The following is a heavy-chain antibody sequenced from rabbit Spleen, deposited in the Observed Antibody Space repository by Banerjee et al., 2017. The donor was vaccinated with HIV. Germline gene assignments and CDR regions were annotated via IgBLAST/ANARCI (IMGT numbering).Heavy chain of an antibody. J-gene: IGHJ4*01. CDR1: GFSFSSNA. CDR3: ARDDAAGDGFAYDL. Sequence: QEQLVESGGGLVQPEGSLTLTCTASGFSFSSNAMCWVRQAPGKGPEWIGCIYNGSGGTYYASWAKGRFTISKTSSTTVTLHMTSLTAADTATYFCARDDAAGDGFAYDLWGPGTLVTVS. V-gene: IGHV1S45*01. CDR2: IYNGSGGT. D-gene: IGHD6-1*01.